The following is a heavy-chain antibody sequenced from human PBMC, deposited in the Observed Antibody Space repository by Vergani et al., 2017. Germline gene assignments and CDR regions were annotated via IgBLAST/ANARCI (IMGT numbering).Heavy chain of an antibody. CDR2: IIPIFGTA. Sequence: QVQLVQSGAEVKKPGSSVKVSCKASGGTFSSYAISWVRQAPGQGLEWMGGIIPIFGTANYAQKFQGRVTITADKSTSTAYMELSSLRSEDTAVYYCARSSSSNYYGSGSYQGEGTPNYYYGMDVWGQGTTVTVSS. V-gene: IGHV1-69*06. J-gene: IGHJ6*02. CDR1: GGTFSSYA. D-gene: IGHD3-10*01. CDR3: ARSSSSNYYGSGSYQGEGTPNYYYGMDV.